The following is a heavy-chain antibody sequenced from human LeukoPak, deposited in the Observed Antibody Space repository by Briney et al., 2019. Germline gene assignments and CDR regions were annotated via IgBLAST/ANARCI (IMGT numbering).Heavy chain of an antibody. V-gene: IGHV4-39*07. Sequence: SETLSLTCTVSGGSISSSSYYWGWIRQPPGKGLEWIGEINHLGRTNYNPSLKSRVTISVDTSRNQFSLKLSSVTAADTAVYYCARGSSSGYYPIDHWGQGTLVTVSS. J-gene: IGHJ4*02. CDR1: GGSISSSSYY. D-gene: IGHD3-22*01. CDR2: INHLGRT. CDR3: ARGSSSGYYPIDH.